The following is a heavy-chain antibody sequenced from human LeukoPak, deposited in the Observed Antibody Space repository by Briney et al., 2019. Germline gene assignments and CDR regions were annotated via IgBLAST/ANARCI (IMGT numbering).Heavy chain of an antibody. J-gene: IGHJ6*03. CDR3: ARGGRRTGEYYDSSGYYEPYYYYYMDV. CDR2: ISGSGGST. Sequence: PGGSLRLSCAASGFTFNSYGMSWVRQAPGKGLEWVSAISGSGGSTYYADSVKGRFTISRDNSKNTLYLQMNSLRAEDTAVYYCARGGRRTGEYYDSSGYYEPYYYYYMDVWGKGTTVTISS. V-gene: IGHV3-23*01. D-gene: IGHD3-22*01. CDR1: GFTFNSYG.